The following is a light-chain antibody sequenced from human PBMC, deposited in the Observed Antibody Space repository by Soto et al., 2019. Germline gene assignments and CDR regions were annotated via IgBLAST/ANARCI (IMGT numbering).Light chain of an antibody. CDR1: SSDVGGYNY. CDR2: DVS. Sequence: QSALTQPASVSGSPGQSITISCTGTSSDVGGYNYVSWYQQHPGKAPKLMIYDVSNRPSGVSNRFSGSKSGNTASLTISGLQAEDEAEYYCSSYTSCSTLGVFGGGTKLTVL. V-gene: IGLV2-14*01. CDR3: SSYTSCSTLGV. J-gene: IGLJ2*01.